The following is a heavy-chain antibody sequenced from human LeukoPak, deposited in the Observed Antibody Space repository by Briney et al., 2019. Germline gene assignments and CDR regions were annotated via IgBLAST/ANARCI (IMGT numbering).Heavy chain of an antibody. CDR2: IDPSDSYT. CDR3: ARHGATTVVTNFAFDI. J-gene: IGHJ3*02. V-gene: IGHV5-10-1*01. CDR1: GYSFTSYW. Sequence: GESLRISCKGSGYSFTSYWISWVRQMPGKGLEWMGRIDPSDSYTNYSPSFQGHVTISADKSISTAYLQWSSLKASDTAMYYCARHGATTVVTNFAFDIWGQGTMVTVSS. D-gene: IGHD4-23*01.